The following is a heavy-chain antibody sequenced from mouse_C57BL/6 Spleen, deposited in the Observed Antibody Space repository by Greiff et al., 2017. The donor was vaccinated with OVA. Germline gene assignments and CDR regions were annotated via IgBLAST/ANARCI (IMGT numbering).Heavy chain of an antibody. CDR1: GYSITSGYY. CDR3: ARGGGTWYFDY. Sequence: ESGPGLVKPSQSLSLTCSVTGYSITSGYYWNWIRQFPGNKLEWMGYISYDGSNNYNPSLKNRISITRDTSKNQFFLKLNSVTTEDTATYYCARGGGTWYFDYWGQGTTLTVSS. V-gene: IGHV3-6*01. J-gene: IGHJ2*01. D-gene: IGHD4-1*01. CDR2: ISYDGSN.